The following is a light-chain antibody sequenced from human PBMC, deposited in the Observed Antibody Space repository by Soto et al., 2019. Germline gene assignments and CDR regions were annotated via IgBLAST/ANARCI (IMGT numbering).Light chain of an antibody. Sequence: QSVLTQPPAVSGTPGQPLTISCTGTSTVYVSYNRVSWYQQPPATAPQLIIYEASNRLSGVPDRFSGSKSGKSACMTIYGLQSAHEAEYSCSLDTSETADGFGT. CDR2: EAS. J-gene: IGLJ1*01. V-gene: IGLV2-18*01. CDR1: STVYVSYNR. CDR3: SLDTSETADG.